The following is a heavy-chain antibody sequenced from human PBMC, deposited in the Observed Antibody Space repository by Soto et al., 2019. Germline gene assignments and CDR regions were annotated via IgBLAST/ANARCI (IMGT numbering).Heavy chain of an antibody. Sequence: SVKVSCKASGGTFSSYAISWVRQAPGQGLEWIGGIIPIFGTANYAQKFQGRVTITADESTSTAYMELSSLRSEDTAVYYCARRGEGGSYYYFDYWGQATLVNVSS. D-gene: IGHD1-26*01. V-gene: IGHV1-69*13. CDR3: ARRGEGGSYYYFDY. J-gene: IGHJ4*02. CDR1: GGTFSSYA. CDR2: IIPIFGTA.